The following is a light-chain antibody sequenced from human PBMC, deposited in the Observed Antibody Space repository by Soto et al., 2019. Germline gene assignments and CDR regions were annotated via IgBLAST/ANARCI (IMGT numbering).Light chain of an antibody. CDR1: QSLLHSNGYNY. CDR2: LGS. J-gene: IGKJ1*01. V-gene: IGKV2-28*01. CDR3: MQALQTRWT. Sequence: DIVMTQSPLSLPVTPGEPASISCRSSQSLLHSNGYNYLDWYLQKPGQSPQLLIYLGSNRASGVPDRLSGSGSGTDFTLKISRVEAEDVWVYYCMQALQTRWTFGQGTKVEIK.